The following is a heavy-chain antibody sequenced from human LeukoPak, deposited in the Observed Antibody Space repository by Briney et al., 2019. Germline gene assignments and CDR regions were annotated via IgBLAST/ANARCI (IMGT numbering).Heavy chain of an antibody. CDR2: ISYDGTNK. CDR1: GFTFSTYA. Sequence: PGGSLRLSCAASGFTFSTYAMHWVRQAPGKGLEWVAFISYDGTNKYCADSVKGRFTISRDNSKNTLYLQMNSLRAEDTAVYYCARDQDGSGSYYRSGHHYWGQGTLVTVSS. J-gene: IGHJ4*02. V-gene: IGHV3-30-3*01. D-gene: IGHD3-10*01. CDR3: ARDQDGSGSYYRSGHHY.